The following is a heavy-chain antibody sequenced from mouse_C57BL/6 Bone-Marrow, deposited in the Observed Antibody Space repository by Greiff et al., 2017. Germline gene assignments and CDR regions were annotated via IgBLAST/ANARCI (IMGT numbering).Heavy chain of an antibody. J-gene: IGHJ1*03. D-gene: IGHD1-1*01. CDR1: GYTFTSYD. CDR2: IYPRDGST. V-gene: IGHV1-85*01. CDR3: ARDYGSSYWYFDV. Sequence: VKLMESGPELVKPGASVKLSCTASGYTFTSYDINWVKQRTGQGLEWIGWIYPRDGSTKYNARFKGKATLTVDTSSSTAYMELHSLTSEDSAVYFCARDYGSSYWYFDVWGTGTTVTVSS.